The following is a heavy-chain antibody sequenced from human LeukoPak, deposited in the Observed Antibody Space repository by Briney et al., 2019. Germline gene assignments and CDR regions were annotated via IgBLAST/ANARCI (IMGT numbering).Heavy chain of an antibody. V-gene: IGHV1-2*02. Sequence: ASVKVSCKASGYTFTGYYMHWVRQAPGQGLEWMGWINPNSGGTNYAQKFQGRVTMTGDTSISTAYMELSRLRSDDTAVYYCARAGLVRHVQLERQLRYFDWLYLWGQGTLVTVSS. J-gene: IGHJ5*02. D-gene: IGHD1-1*01. CDR2: INPNSGGT. CDR3: ARAGLVRHVQLERQLRYFDWLYL. CDR1: GYTFTGYY.